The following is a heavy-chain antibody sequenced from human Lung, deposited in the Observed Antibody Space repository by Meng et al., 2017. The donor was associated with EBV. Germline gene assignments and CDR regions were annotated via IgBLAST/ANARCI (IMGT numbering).Heavy chain of an antibody. J-gene: IGHJ5*02. Sequence: CGLGLFEPWETLSRPCGIYGESFSDFHWRWVRQPPGRGLEWIGDIKQSGTTNYNSTLKSRVTISIDTSKKQFSLELTSVTAADTAMYYCARLADGPTSPWGQGIMVTVSS. CDR2: IKQSGTT. CDR1: GESFSDFH. CDR3: ARLADGPTSP. V-gene: IGHV4-34*01. D-gene: IGHD3-16*01.